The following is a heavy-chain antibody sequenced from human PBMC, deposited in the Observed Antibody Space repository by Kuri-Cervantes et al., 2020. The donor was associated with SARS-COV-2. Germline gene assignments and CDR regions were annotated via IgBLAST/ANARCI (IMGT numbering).Heavy chain of an antibody. D-gene: IGHD6-6*01. Sequence: GESLKISCAASGFTLSSYGMHWVRQAPGKGLDWVAVISYDGTNKYYADAVKGRFTISRDNSKNTLYLQMNSLRSEDTAVYYCARGKYSSLRWLQNWFDPWGQGTLVTVSS. J-gene: IGHJ5*02. CDR3: ARGKYSSLRWLQNWFDP. V-gene: IGHV3-30*19. CDR2: ISYDGTNK. CDR1: GFTLSSYG.